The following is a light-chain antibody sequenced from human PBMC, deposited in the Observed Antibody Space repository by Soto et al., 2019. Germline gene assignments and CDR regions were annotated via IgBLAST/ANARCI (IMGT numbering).Light chain of an antibody. J-gene: IGKJ5*01. V-gene: IGKV2-30*01. Sequence: DVVMTQSPLSLPVTLGQPASISCRSSQSLVYSDGNTYLNWFQQRPGRSPRCLIYKVSNRDSGVQDRFSGSGSDTDFTLKISRVEAEDVGVYYCMQGIHWPITFGQGTRLEIK. CDR2: KVS. CDR3: MQGIHWPIT. CDR1: QSLVYSDGNTY.